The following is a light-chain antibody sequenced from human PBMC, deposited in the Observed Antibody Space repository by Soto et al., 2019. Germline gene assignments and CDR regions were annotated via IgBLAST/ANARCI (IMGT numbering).Light chain of an antibody. V-gene: IGKV3-20*01. CDR1: QSVSSSY. CDR2: GAS. CDR3: QHYSSSPWT. Sequence: EIVLTQSPGTLSLSPGERATLSCRASQSVSSSYLAWYQQKPGQAPRLLIYGASSRATGIPDRFSGSGSGTDFTLTISRLEPEDFAVYYCQHYSSSPWTFGQGTKGEIK. J-gene: IGKJ1*01.